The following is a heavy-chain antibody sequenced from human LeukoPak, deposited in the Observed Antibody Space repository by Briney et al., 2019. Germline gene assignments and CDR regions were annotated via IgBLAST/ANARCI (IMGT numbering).Heavy chain of an antibody. CDR3: ARDNVGATEGWFDP. Sequence: PGGCLRLSCAASGFTVSGDGMHGVREAPGKRLWCVAVIRYDGSNKYYAASVNGRFTISRANSKHTLYLQMNSLRAEDTAVYYCARDNVGATEGWFDPWGQGTLVTVSS. CDR1: GFTVSGDG. J-gene: IGHJ5*02. CDR2: IRYDGSNK. V-gene: IGHV3-33*01. D-gene: IGHD1-26*01.